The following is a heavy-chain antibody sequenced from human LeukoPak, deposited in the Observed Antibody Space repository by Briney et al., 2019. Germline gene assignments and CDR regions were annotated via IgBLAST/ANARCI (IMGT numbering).Heavy chain of an antibody. J-gene: IGHJ5*02. CDR1: GGSISGYY. CDR2: IYTSGST. CDR3: ASSGSYPPFGFDP. Sequence: SETLSLTCTVFGGSISGYYWNWIRQPAGKGLEWIGRIYTSGSTNYNPSLKSRVTISVDTSKNQFSLKLSSVTAADTAVYYCASSGSYPPFGFDPWGQGTLVTVSS. D-gene: IGHD1-26*01. V-gene: IGHV4-4*07.